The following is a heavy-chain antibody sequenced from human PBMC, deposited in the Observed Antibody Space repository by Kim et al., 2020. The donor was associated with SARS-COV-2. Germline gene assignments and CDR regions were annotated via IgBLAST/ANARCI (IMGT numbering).Heavy chain of an antibody. CDR2: IYYSGST. CDR1: GGSISSGGYY. Sequence: SETLSLTCTVSGGSISSGGYYWSWIRQHPGKGLEWIGYIYYSGSTYYNPSLKSRVTISVDTSKNQFSLKLSSVTAADTAVYYCARDSHHYGDYQRGWYFDLWGRGTLVTVSS. J-gene: IGHJ2*01. CDR3: ARDSHHYGDYQRGWYFDL. D-gene: IGHD4-17*01. V-gene: IGHV4-31*03.